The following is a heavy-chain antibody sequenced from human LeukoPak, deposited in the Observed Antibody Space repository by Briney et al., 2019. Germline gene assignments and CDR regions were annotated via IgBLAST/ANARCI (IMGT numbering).Heavy chain of an antibody. CDR3: ARLDRLSYNDNSGYFDN. CDR1: GGSISSSSYY. J-gene: IGHJ4*02. V-gene: IGHV4-39*01. D-gene: IGHD3-22*01. CDR2: IYYSGST. Sequence: SETLSLTCTVSGGSISSSSYYWGWIRQPPGKGLEWIGSIYYSGSTYYNPSLKSRVTISVDTSKNQFSLKLSSVTAADTAVYYCARLDRLSYNDNSGYFDNWGQGTLVTVSS.